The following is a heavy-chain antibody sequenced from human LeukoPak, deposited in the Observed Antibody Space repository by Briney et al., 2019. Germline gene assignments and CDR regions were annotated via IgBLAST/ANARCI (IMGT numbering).Heavy chain of an antibody. D-gene: IGHD4-17*01. V-gene: IGHV3-66*01. Sequence: PGGSLRLSCSVSGFTGSILYMSWVRQAPGKGLEWVSVIYGGSSTYYADSVKGRFTISRDNSKNILYLQMNSLRADDTAVYYCGVTTSYWGQGTLVTVSS. CDR1: GFTGSILY. J-gene: IGHJ4*02. CDR2: IYGGSST. CDR3: GVTTSY.